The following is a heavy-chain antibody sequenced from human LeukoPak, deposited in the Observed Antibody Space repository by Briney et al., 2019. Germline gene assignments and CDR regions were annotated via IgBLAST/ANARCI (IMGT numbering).Heavy chain of an antibody. Sequence: SSQTLSLTCTVSSGFLSSGGYYWSWVRQHRGKGLEWIGYIYYSGSTYYNPSLKTRVTISVVTSKNQFSLKLSSVTAADTAVYYCAKDEVRYFDWSHHYYYGMDVWCKGTTVTVSS. CDR3: AKDEVRYFDWSHHYYYGMDV. CDR1: SGFLSSGGYY. D-gene: IGHD3-9*01. J-gene: IGHJ6*04. V-gene: IGHV4-31*03. CDR2: IYYSGST.